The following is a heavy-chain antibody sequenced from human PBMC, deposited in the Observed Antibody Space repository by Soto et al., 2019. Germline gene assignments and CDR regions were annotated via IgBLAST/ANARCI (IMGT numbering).Heavy chain of an antibody. CDR3: TTEALYGDYVQYVY. Sequence: GGSLRLSCAASGFTFSNAWMSWVRQAPGKGLEWVGRIKSKTDGGTTDYAAPVKGRFTISRDDSKNTLYLQMNSLKTEDTAVYYCTTEALYGDYVQYVYWGQGTPVTVSS. J-gene: IGHJ4*02. CDR2: IKSKTDGGTT. D-gene: IGHD4-17*01. CDR1: GFTFSNAW. V-gene: IGHV3-15*01.